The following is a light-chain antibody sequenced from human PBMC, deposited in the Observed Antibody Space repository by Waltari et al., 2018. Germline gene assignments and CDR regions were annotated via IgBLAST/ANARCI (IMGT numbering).Light chain of an antibody. V-gene: IGKV3-20*01. CDR2: DAS. Sequence: EIMLVQSPGTLSLSPGDRATLSCRASQSVSSSKLAWYQQRPGQAPRILIYDASRRATGVPDRFSGSGSGTDFTLSISRLEPEDFAVYYCQQYHDYPRTFGQGTKVEIK. CDR3: QQYHDYPRT. J-gene: IGKJ1*01. CDR1: QSVSSSK.